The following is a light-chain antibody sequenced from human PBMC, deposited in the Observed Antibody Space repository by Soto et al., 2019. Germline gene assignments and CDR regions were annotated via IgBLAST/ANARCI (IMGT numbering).Light chain of an antibody. CDR1: SSNIGNNA. V-gene: IGLV1-36*01. J-gene: IGLJ2*01. Sequence: QSVLTQPPSVSEAPRQRVTISCSGSSSNIGNNAVNWYQQLPGKAPKLLIYYDDLMPSGVSDRCFGSKSCTSASLAISGLQSDDAADYYCSAWDDSLNGPVFGGGTKLTVL. CDR2: YDD. CDR3: SAWDDSLNGPV.